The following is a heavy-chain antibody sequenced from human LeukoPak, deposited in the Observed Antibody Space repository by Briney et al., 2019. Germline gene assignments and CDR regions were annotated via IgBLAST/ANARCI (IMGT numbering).Heavy chain of an antibody. CDR2: IYSIGST. D-gene: IGHD3-3*01. J-gene: IGHJ4*02. V-gene: IGHV3-53*01. CDR3: AKSDFSGPYYFDY. Sequence: GGSLRLSCAASGFTVSSNYMTWVRQAPGKGLEWVSVIYSIGSTYYADSVKGRFTISRDNSRNTMYLQMNSLRAEDTAVYYCAKSDFSGPYYFDYWGQGTLVTVSS. CDR1: GFTVSSNY.